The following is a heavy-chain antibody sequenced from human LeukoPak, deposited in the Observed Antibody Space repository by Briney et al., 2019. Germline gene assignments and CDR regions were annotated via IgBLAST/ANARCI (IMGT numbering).Heavy chain of an antibody. J-gene: IGHJ4*02. Sequence: GGSLRLSCAASGFTFSNYAMSWVRQAPGEGLEWVSSISGSGGSTGYADSVKGRFTISRDNAKNSLYLQMNSLRAEDTALYYCARVVGAKYYFDYWGQGTLVTVSS. CDR3: ARVVGAKYYFDY. D-gene: IGHD1-26*01. CDR2: ISGSGGST. CDR1: GFTFSNYA. V-gene: IGHV3-20*04.